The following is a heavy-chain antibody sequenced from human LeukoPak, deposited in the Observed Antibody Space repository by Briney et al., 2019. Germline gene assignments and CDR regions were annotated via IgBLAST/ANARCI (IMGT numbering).Heavy chain of an antibody. CDR1: GFTFSAYA. Sequence: GGSLSLSCSASGFTFSAYAMSWVRQAPGKGLEWVSIIRSRGGDTFYADSVKGRFTISRDNSKNTLCLQMNSLRAEDSAIYYCAKTHGSGWSFDSWGQGTLVTVSS. J-gene: IGHJ4*02. D-gene: IGHD6-19*01. CDR3: AKTHGSGWSFDS. V-gene: IGHV3-23*01. CDR2: IRSRGGDT.